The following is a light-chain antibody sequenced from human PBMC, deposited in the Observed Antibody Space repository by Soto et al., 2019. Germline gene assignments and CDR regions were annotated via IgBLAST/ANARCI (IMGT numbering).Light chain of an antibody. V-gene: IGLV2-14*01. Sequence: QSALTQPASVSGSPGQSITISCTGTSSDVGGYNYVSWYQQHPGKAPKLMIYDVSNRPSRVSNRFSGSKSGNTASLTISGLQAEDEADYYCSSYTSSSTSRVFGTGTKLTVL. CDR2: DVS. CDR1: SSDVGGYNY. CDR3: SSYTSSSTSRV. J-gene: IGLJ1*01.